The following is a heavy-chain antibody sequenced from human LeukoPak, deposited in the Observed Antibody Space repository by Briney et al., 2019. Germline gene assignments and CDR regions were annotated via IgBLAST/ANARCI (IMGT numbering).Heavy chain of an antibody. D-gene: IGHD2-2*01. Sequence: GGSLRLSCAASGFTFSSYSMNWVRQAPGKGLEWVSSISSSSSYIYYADSVKGRFTISRDNAKNSLYLQMNSLRAEDTAAYYCARDSYCSSTSCYVYYYYYMDVWGKGTTVTVSS. J-gene: IGHJ6*03. CDR1: GFTFSSYS. CDR3: ARDSYCSSTSCYVYYYYYMDV. CDR2: ISSSSSYI. V-gene: IGHV3-21*01.